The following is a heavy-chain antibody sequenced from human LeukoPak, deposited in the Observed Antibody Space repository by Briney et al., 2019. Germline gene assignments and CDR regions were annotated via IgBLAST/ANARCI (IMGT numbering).Heavy chain of an antibody. V-gene: IGHV4-59*01. Sequence: SETLSLTCTVSGGSISSYYWSWIRQPPGKGLEWIGYIYYSGSTNYNPSLKSRVTISVDTSKNQFSLKLSSVTAADTAVYYCARDIELGFDYWGQGTLVTVSS. CDR1: GGSISSYY. J-gene: IGHJ4*02. D-gene: IGHD7-27*01. CDR3: ARDIELGFDY. CDR2: IYYSGST.